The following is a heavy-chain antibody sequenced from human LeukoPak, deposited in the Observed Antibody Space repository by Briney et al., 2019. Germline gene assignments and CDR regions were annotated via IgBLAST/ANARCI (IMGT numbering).Heavy chain of an antibody. CDR2: ISAYNGYT. CDR3: ARGTRGYSYGDYFHYMDV. J-gene: IGHJ6*03. CDR1: GYTFNSYG. V-gene: IGHV1-18*01. Sequence: GASVTVSCKASGYTFNSYGLTWVRQAPGQGLEWMGWISAYNGYTKYAKKVKGRVTMTTDTSTSTAYMELRSLRSDDTAVYYCARGTRGYSYGDYFHYMDVWGKGTTVTVSS. D-gene: IGHD5-18*01.